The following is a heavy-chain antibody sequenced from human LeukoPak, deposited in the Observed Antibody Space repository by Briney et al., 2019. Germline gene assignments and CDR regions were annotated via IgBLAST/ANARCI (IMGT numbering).Heavy chain of an antibody. V-gene: IGHV1-24*01. Sequence: ASERVSCKVSGATLSKISIDWVRQAHGKGLEWMGSVGHEDGTTIHAQKFQGRFNMTVDTATDTAYMEMSSLMSEDTAIYYCATGAIVFDYWGQGTLVTVSS. CDR2: VGHEDGTT. CDR1: GATLSKIS. CDR3: ATGAIVFDY. J-gene: IGHJ4*02. D-gene: IGHD3-22*01.